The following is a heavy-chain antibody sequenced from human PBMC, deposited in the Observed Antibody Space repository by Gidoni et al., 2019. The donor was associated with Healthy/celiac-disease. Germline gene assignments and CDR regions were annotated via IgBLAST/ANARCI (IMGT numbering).Heavy chain of an antibody. CDR3: AKDLGDCGGDCYIFDY. Sequence: QVQLVESGGGVVQPGRSLRLPCAASGFTFSSYGMHWVRQAPGKGLEWVAVISYDGSNKYYADSVKGRFTISRDNSKNTLYLQMNSLRAEDTAVYYCAKDLGDCGGDCYIFDYWGQGTLVTVSS. D-gene: IGHD2-21*02. CDR1: GFTFSSYG. J-gene: IGHJ4*02. CDR2: ISYDGSNK. V-gene: IGHV3-30*18.